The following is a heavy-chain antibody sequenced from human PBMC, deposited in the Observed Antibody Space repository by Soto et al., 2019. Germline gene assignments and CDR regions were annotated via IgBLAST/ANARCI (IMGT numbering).Heavy chain of an antibody. Sequence: ASVKVSCKASGYTFTCYYMHWVRQAPGQGLEWMGWINPNSGGTNYAQKFQGWVTMTRDTSISTAYMELSRLRSDDTAVYYCARLQYYDILTGYPGAFDIWGQGTMVTVSS. CDR3: ARLQYYDILTGYPGAFDI. J-gene: IGHJ3*02. D-gene: IGHD3-9*01. CDR2: INPNSGGT. V-gene: IGHV1-2*04. CDR1: GYTFTCYY.